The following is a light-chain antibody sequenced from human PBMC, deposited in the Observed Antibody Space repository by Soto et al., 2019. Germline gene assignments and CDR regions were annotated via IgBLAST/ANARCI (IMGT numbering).Light chain of an antibody. CDR3: SSYTSSSTFYV. Sequence: QSALTQPASVSGSPGQSITISCTGTSSDVGGYNYVSWYQQHPGKAPKLMIYDVSHRTSGVSNRFSGSKSGNTASLTISGLQAEDEADYYCSSYTSSSTFYVFGTGTKVTVL. CDR1: SSDVGGYNY. CDR2: DVS. V-gene: IGLV2-14*01. J-gene: IGLJ1*01.